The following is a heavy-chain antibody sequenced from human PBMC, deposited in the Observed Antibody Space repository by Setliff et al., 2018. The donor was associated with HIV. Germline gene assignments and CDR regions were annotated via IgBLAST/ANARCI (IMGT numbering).Heavy chain of an antibody. CDR2: ISASNGNT. Sequence: ASVKVSCKASGYTFTSYGISWVRQAPGQGLEWMGWISASNGNTNYAQKIQGRVTMTTDTSTSAAYMELRSLRSDDTAVYYCARDGSLYSSGWYVDYWGQGTLVTVS. D-gene: IGHD6-19*01. J-gene: IGHJ4*02. CDR3: ARDGSLYSSGWYVDY. CDR1: GYTFTSYG. V-gene: IGHV1-18*01.